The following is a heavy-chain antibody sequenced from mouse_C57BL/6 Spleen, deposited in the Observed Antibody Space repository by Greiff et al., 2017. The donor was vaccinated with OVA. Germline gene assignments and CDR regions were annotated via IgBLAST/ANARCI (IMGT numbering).Heavy chain of an antibody. J-gene: IGHJ4*01. D-gene: IGHD2-1*01. CDR3: ARDGKDYAMDY. CDR1: GYTFTSYW. CDR2: IDPSDSYT. Sequence: QVQLQQPGAELVKPGASVKLSCKASGYTFTSYWMQWVKQRPGQGLEWIGEIDPSDSYTNYNQKFKGKATLTVDTSSSTAYMQLSSLTSEDSAVYYCARDGKDYAMDYGGQGTSVTVSS. V-gene: IGHV1-50*01.